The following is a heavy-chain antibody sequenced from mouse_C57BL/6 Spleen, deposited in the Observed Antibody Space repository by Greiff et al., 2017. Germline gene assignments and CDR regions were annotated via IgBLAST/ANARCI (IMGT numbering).Heavy chain of an antibody. Sequence: VQLQQSGAELVKPGASVKISCKASGYAFSSYWMNWVKQRPGKGLEWIGQIYPGDGDTNYNGKFKGKATLTADKSSSTAYMQLSSLTSEDSAVYFCARRPHTVHFDYGGQGTTLTVSS. J-gene: IGHJ2*01. V-gene: IGHV1-80*01. CDR1: GYAFSSYW. CDR3: ARRPHTVHFDY. CDR2: IYPGDGDT. D-gene: IGHD1-1*01.